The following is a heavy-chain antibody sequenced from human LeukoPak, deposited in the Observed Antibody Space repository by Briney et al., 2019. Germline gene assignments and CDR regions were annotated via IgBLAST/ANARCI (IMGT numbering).Heavy chain of an antibody. Sequence: PGGSLTLSCSASGFTFSSYSMNWVRQAPGKALEWFSSISSSSSYIYYADSVKGLFTISRNNAKNSLYLQMNSLRAEDTAVYYCARDAGDIAVVAADYYSSYYMEVWGKGTTVTVSS. J-gene: IGHJ6*03. CDR1: GFTFSSYS. D-gene: IGHD2-15*01. CDR2: ISSSSSYI. CDR3: ARDAGDIAVVAADYYSSYYMEV. V-gene: IGHV3-21*01.